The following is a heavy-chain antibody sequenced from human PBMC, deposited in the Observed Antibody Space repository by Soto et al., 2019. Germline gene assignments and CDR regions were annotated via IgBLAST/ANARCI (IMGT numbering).Heavy chain of an antibody. CDR3: ARGGGVPALGDP. D-gene: IGHD3-16*01. Sequence: ETLSLTCTVSGGSISSYYWSWIRQPPGKGLEWIGRIRTSGNTNYNPSLNSRLTMSVDTSKNQVSLKLTSVTAADTAVYYCARGGGVPALGDPWGQGTLVTVSS. CDR2: IRTSGNT. V-gene: IGHV4-4*07. CDR1: GGSISSYY. J-gene: IGHJ5*02.